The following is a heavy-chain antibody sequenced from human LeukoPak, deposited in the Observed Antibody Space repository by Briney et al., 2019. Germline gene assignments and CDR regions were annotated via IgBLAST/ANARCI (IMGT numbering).Heavy chain of an antibody. V-gene: IGHV1-8*01. CDR3: ATGVVVTAELDY. CDR2: MNPNSGNT. CDR1: GYTFTSYD. Sequence: ASVKVSCKASGYTFTSYDIHWVRQATGQGLEWMGWMNPNSGNTGYAQKFQGRVTMTRNTSISTAYMELSSLRSEDTAVYYCATGVVVTAELDYWGQGTLVTVSS. J-gene: IGHJ4*02. D-gene: IGHD2-21*02.